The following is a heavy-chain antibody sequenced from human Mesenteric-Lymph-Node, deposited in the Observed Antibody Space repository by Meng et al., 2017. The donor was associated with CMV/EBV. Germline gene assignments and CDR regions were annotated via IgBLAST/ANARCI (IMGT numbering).Heavy chain of an antibody. Sequence: VQLPQWGAGLLKPSATLSVTCAVYGGSSSGYYWNWIRQSPEKGLEWIGEINHSGSTTYNPSFTSRIIISVDTYTNQISLNMSSVTAADTAVYYCARGSSYDILTGYFDYWGQGALVTVSS. V-gene: IGHV4-34*01. J-gene: IGHJ4*02. CDR1: GGSSSGYY. CDR2: INHSGST. D-gene: IGHD3-9*01. CDR3: ARGSSYDILTGYFDY.